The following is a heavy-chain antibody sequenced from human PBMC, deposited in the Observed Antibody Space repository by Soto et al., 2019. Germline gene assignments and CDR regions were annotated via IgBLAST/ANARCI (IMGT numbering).Heavy chain of an antibody. V-gene: IGHV4-34*01. CDR2: INHSGST. J-gene: IGHJ6*02. CDR1: GGSFSGYY. CDR3: ARVWNPPGAKVQYYYYGMDV. D-gene: IGHD1-1*01. Sequence: QVQLQQWGAGLLKPSETLSLTCAVYGGSFSGYYWSWIRQPPGKGLEWIGEINHSGSTNYNPSLKSRVTISVETSKTQFSLKLSSVPAADTAVYYCARVWNPPGAKVQYYYYGMDVWGQGTTVTVSS.